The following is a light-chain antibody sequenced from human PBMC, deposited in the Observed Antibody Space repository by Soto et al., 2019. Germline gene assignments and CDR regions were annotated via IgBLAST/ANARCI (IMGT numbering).Light chain of an antibody. Sequence: QSVLTQPPSVSGAPGQRVTISCTGSSSNIGAGYDVHWYQQLPGTAPKLLIYGNSNRPSGVPDRFSGSKSCTSASLAITGLQADDEADYYCQAYDSSLSGSVVFGGGTKLTVL. V-gene: IGLV1-40*01. CDR3: QAYDSSLSGSVV. CDR1: SSNIGAGYD. CDR2: GNS. J-gene: IGLJ2*01.